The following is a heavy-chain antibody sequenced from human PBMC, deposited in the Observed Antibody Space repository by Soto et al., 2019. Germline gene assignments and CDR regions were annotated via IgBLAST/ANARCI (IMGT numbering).Heavy chain of an antibody. CDR1: GYSFTSYW. J-gene: IGHJ6*02. V-gene: IGHV5-51*01. D-gene: IGHD3-3*01. CDR2: IYPGDSDT. CDR3: ARLYYDFWSGYCYGMEV. Sequence: PGESLKISCKGSGYSFTSYWIGWVRQMPGKGLEWMGIIYPGDSDTRYSPSFQGQVTISADKSISTAYLQWSSLKASDTAMYYCARLYYDFWSGYCYGMEVWGQGTTGTVSS.